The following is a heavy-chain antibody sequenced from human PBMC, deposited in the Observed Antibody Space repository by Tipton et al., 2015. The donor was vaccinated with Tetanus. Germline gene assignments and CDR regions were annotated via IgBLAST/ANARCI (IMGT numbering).Heavy chain of an antibody. CDR1: GGSISSYY. J-gene: IGHJ6*02. CDR3: ARHQYWYDFWSGYHNYYYYGMDV. Sequence: TLSLTCTVSGGSISSYYWSWIRQPPGKGLEWIGYIYYSGSTNYNPSLKSRVTISVDTSKNQFSLKLSSVTAADTAVYYCARHQYWYDFWSGYHNYYYYGMDVRGQGTTVTVSS. V-gene: IGHV4-59*08. D-gene: IGHD3-3*01. CDR2: IYYSGST.